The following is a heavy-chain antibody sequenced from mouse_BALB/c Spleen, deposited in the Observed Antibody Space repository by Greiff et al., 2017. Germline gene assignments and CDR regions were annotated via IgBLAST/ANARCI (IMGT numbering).Heavy chain of an antibody. V-gene: IGHV3-2*02. Sequence: EVHLVESGPGLVKPSQSLSLTCTVTGYSITSDYAWNWIRQFPGNKLEWMGYISYSGSTSYNPSLKSRISITRDTSKNQFFLQLNSVTTEDTATYYCAREDRLPWFAYWGQGTLVTVSA. J-gene: IGHJ3*01. CDR3: AREDRLPWFAY. CDR2: ISYSGST. CDR1: GYSITSDYA. D-gene: IGHD2-14*01.